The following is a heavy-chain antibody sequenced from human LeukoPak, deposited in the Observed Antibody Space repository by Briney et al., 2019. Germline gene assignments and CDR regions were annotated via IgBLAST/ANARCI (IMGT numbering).Heavy chain of an antibody. Sequence: ASVKVSCKASGYTFTGYYMHWVRQAPGQGLGWMGWINPNSGGTNYAQKFQGRVTMTRDTSISTAYMELSRLRSDDTAVYYCAREYYYDSSGSFDYWGQGTLVTVSS. CDR1: GYTFTGYY. D-gene: IGHD3-22*01. CDR3: AREYYYDSSGSFDY. V-gene: IGHV1-2*02. J-gene: IGHJ4*02. CDR2: INPNSGGT.